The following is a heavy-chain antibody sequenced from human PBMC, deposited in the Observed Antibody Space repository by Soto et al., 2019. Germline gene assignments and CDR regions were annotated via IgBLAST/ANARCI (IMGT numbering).Heavy chain of an antibody. CDR3: AKVVKYDVLTGYYKGPDYYGMDV. CDR2: ISGSGGST. J-gene: IGHJ6*02. CDR1: GFTFSIYS. Sequence: PGGSLRLSCAASGFTFSIYSMNWVRQAPGKGLEWVSLISGSGGSTHYADSVEGRFTISRDNSKNTLCLEMDSLRAEDTAVYYCAKVVKYDVLTGYYKGPDYYGMDVWGQGTTVTVSS. D-gene: IGHD3-9*01. V-gene: IGHV3-23*01.